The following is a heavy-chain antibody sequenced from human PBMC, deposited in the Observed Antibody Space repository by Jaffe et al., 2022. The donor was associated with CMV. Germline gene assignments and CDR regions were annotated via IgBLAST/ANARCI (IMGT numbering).Heavy chain of an antibody. J-gene: IGHJ4*02. V-gene: IGHV3-48*03. CDR1: GLSFSNYD. CDR3: TGRFITMVREVVKTYSDY. D-gene: IGHD3-10*01. CDR2: ISTRGNTV. Sequence: EVQLVESGGGLVQPGGSLKLSCAASGLSFSNYDMAWVRQAPGKGLEWISYISTRGNTVSYVGSVRGRFTISRDNDKNSLFLQMDSLRAEDTAVYFCTGRFITMVREVVKTYSDYWGQGTLVTVSS.